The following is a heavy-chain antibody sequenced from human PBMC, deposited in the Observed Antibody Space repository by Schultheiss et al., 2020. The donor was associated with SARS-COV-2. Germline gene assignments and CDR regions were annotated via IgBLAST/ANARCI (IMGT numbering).Heavy chain of an antibody. V-gene: IGHV1-2*02. CDR3: ARADYDFWSGYYTGSAFDI. D-gene: IGHD3-3*01. J-gene: IGHJ3*02. CDR1: GYTFTGYY. Sequence: ASVKVSCKASGYTFTGYYMLWVRQAPGQGLEWMGWINPNSGGTNYAQKFQGRVTMTRDTSISTAYMELRSLRSDDTAVYYCARADYDFWSGYYTGSAFDIWGQGTMVTVSS. CDR2: INPNSGGT.